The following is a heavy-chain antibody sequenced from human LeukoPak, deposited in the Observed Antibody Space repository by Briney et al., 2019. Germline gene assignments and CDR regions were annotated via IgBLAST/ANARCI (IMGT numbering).Heavy chain of an antibody. V-gene: IGHV3-48*01. J-gene: IGHJ6*03. CDR1: GFDFSTYS. D-gene: IGHD6-6*01. CDR3: ARGYSTSSYSHYYYYMDV. CDR2: IGSSSSNI. Sequence: GGSLRLSCAASGFDFSTYSMNWVRQAPGKGLEWVSHIGSSSSNIYYADSVKGRLTISRDTANNSLYLQMHSLRAEDTAVYYCARGYSTSSYSHYYYYMDVWGTGTTVTVSS.